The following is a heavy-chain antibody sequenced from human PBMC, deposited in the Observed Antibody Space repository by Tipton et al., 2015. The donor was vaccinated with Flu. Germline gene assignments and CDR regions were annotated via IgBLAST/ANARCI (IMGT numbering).Heavy chain of an antibody. V-gene: IGHV5-51*03. CDR1: GYRFSIYW. CDR3: VRRLSLKHIPYTDYAAFDI. Sequence: VQLVQSGAGVKKPGESLKISCKGSGYRFSIYWIGWVRQMSGKGLEWMGIINPSDSDTRYSPSFQGQVTISADKSISTAYLQWSRLKASDTAMYYCVRRLSLKHIPYTDYAAFDIWGQGTMVIVSS. J-gene: IGHJ3*02. D-gene: IGHD4-17*01. CDR2: INPSDSDT.